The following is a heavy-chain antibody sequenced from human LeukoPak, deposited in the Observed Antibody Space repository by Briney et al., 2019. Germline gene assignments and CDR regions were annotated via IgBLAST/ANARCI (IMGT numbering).Heavy chain of an antibody. J-gene: IGHJ4*02. V-gene: IGHV3-30*02. CDR1: GFTFSSYG. Sequence: GGSLRLSCAASGFTFSSYGMHWVRQAPGKGLEWVAFIRYDGSNKYYADSVKGRFTISRDNSKNTLYLQMNSLRAEDTAVYYCAKDLFEGTPEYYFDYWGQGTLVTVSS. CDR2: IRYDGSNK. D-gene: IGHD3-16*01. CDR3: AKDLFEGTPEYYFDY.